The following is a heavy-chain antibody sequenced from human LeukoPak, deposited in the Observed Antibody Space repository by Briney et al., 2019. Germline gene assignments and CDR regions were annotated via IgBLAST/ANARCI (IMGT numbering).Heavy chain of an antibody. V-gene: IGHV4-59*01. CDR1: GGSISSYY. J-gene: IGHJ4*02. CDR3: ARSLEPRALYFDY. D-gene: IGHD1-1*01. CDR2: IYYSGST. Sequence: PSETLSLTCTASGGSISSYYWSWIRQPPGTGLEWIGYIYYSGSTNYNPSLKSRVTISVDTSKNQFSLKLSSVTAADTAVYYCARSLEPRALYFDYWGQGTLVTVSS.